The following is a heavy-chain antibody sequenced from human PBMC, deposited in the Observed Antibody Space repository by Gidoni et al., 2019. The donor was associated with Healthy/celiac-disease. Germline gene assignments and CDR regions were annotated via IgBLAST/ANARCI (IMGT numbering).Heavy chain of an antibody. CDR3: ARMGPYSRLDY. CDR2: IYYSGST. CDR1: GGSISSSSYY. Sequence: QLQLQESGPGLVKPSETLSLTCTVSGGSISSSSYYWGWIRQPPGKGLEWIGSIYYSGSTYYNPSLKSRVTISVDTSKNQFSLKLSSVTAADTAVYYCARMGPYSRLDYWGQGTLVTVSS. V-gene: IGHV4-39*01. D-gene: IGHD3-22*01. J-gene: IGHJ4*02.